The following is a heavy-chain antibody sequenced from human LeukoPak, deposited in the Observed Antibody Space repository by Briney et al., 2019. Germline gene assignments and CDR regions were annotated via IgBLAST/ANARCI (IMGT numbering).Heavy chain of an antibody. D-gene: IGHD3-16*01. CDR2: IYYSGST. Sequence: SETLSLTCTVSGGSISSSSYYWGWIRQPPGKGLEWIGSIYYSGSTYYNPSLKSRVTISVDTSKNQFSLKLSSVTAADTAVYYCATNYDYSRYYWGQGTLVTVSS. V-gene: IGHV4-39*07. J-gene: IGHJ4*02. CDR1: GGSISSSSYY. CDR3: ATNYDYSRYY.